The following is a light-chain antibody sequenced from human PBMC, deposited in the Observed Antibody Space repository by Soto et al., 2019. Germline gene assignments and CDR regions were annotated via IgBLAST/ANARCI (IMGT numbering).Light chain of an antibody. CDR3: AAWDDSLNGLV. CDR1: SSNIGSNT. Sequence: QSVLTQPPSASGTPGQRVTISCSGSSSNIGSNTVNWYQQLPGTAPKLLIDNNNQRPSGVPDRFSGSKSGTSASLAISGLQSEDEADYYCAAWDDSLNGLVVGTGTKLTV. V-gene: IGLV1-44*01. CDR2: NNN. J-gene: IGLJ1*01.